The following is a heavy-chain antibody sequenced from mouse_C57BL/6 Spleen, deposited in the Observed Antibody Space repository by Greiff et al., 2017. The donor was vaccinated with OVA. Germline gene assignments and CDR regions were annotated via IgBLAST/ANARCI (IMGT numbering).Heavy chain of an antibody. D-gene: IGHD2-4*01. CDR2: IDPSDSET. V-gene: IGHV1-52*01. CDR1: GYTFTSYW. Sequence: QVQLQQPGAELVRPGSSVKLSCKASGYTFTSYWMHWVKQRPIQGLEWIGNIDPSDSETHYNQKFKDKATLTVDKSSSTAYMQLSSLTSEDSAVYYCARYNYDYPIYAMDYWGQGTSVTVSS. CDR3: ARYNYDYPIYAMDY. J-gene: IGHJ4*01.